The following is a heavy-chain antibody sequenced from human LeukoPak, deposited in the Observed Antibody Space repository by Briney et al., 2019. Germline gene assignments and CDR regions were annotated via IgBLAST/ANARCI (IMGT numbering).Heavy chain of an antibody. V-gene: IGHV3-21*01. CDR3: ARDLSVGAKPDLGFDY. J-gene: IGHJ4*02. CDR2: ISSSSSSYI. Sequence: GGSLRLSCAASGFTFSSYGMSWVRQAPGKGLEWVSSISSSSSSYIYYADSVKGRFTISRDNAKNSLYLQMNSLRAEDTAVYYCARDLSVGAKPDLGFDYWGQGTLVTVSS. D-gene: IGHD1-26*01. CDR1: GFTFSSYG.